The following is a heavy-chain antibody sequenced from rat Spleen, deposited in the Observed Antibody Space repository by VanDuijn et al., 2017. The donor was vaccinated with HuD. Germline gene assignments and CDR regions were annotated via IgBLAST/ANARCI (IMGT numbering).Heavy chain of an antibody. D-gene: IGHD1-7*01. Sequence: RPGQALEWIGVINPGSGGTGYNEKFKGKATLTVDKISSTAFMQLSSLTPDDSAVYYCAREGVWVMDAWGQGASVTVSS. CDR2: INPGSGGT. V-gene: IGHV1-60*01. CDR3: AREGVWVMDA. J-gene: IGHJ4*01.